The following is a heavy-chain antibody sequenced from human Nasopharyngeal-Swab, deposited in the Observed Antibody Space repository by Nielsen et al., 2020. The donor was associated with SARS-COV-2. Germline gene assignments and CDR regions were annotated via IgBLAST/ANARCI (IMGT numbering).Heavy chain of an antibody. CDR1: GCSISSSSYY. Sequence: GSLRLSCTVSGCSISSSSYYWGWMRQPPGKGLEWIGSIYYSGSTYYNPSLKSRVTISVDTSKNQFSLKLSSVTAADTAVYYCATIDSNWNYANFDYWGQGTLVTVSS. CDR3: ATIDSNWNYANFDY. J-gene: IGHJ4*02. CDR2: IYYSGST. D-gene: IGHD1-7*01. V-gene: IGHV4-39*01.